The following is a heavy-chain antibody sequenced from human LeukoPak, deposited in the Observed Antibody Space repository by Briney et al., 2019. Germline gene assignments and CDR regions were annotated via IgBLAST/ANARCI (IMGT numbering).Heavy chain of an antibody. D-gene: IGHD2-15*01. CDR2: INHSGST. Sequence: ETLSLTCAVYGGSFSGYYWSWIRQPPGKGLEWIGEINHSGSTNYNPSLKSRVTISVDTSKNQFSLKLSSVTAADTAVYYCARGLGYCSGGSCYDYWGQGTLVTVSS. V-gene: IGHV4-34*01. CDR3: ARGLGYCSGGSCYDY. J-gene: IGHJ4*02. CDR1: GGSFSGYY.